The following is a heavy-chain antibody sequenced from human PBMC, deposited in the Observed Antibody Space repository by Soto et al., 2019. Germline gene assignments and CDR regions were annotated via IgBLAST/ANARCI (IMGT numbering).Heavy chain of an antibody. V-gene: IGHV4-59*08. CDR1: GVSVSSYY. Sequence: PSETLSLTCSVSGVSVSSYYWSWIRQPPGKGLEWIGYMYYSGSTNYNPSIKSRVTISVDTSKNQFSLKLSSVTAADTAVYYCATKGGGYCTNGVCYRARDYYYYYMDVWGKGTTVTVSS. CDR2: MYYSGST. J-gene: IGHJ6*03. CDR3: ATKGGGYCTNGVCYRARDYYYYYMDV. D-gene: IGHD2-8*01.